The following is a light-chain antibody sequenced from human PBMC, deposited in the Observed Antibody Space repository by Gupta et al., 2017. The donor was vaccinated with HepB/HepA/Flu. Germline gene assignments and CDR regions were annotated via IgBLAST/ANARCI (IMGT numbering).Light chain of an antibody. CDR1: QNVRRN. CDR2: VAS. J-gene: IGKJ4*01. Sequence: EIVLTQSPGTLSLSPGERATLSCRASQNVRRNLAWYQQKPGQPPRLLMYVASTRASTVPARFSGTGSGTDFTLTISSLQSEDFGVYFCQQYNDWPINFGGGTKVEIK. V-gene: IGKV3-15*01. CDR3: QQYNDWPIN.